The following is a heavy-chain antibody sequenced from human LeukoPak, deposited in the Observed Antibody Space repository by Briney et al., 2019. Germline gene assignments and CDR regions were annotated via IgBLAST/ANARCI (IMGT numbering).Heavy chain of an antibody. Sequence: SETLSLTCAVYGGSFSGYYWSWIRQPPGKGLEWIGEINHSGSTNYNPSLKSRVTISVDTSKNQFSLKLSSVTAAATAVYYCARAPTYGDYWYFDLWGRGTLVTVSS. CDR3: ARAPTYGDYWYFDL. J-gene: IGHJ2*01. CDR2: INHSGST. V-gene: IGHV4-34*01. CDR1: GGSFSGYY. D-gene: IGHD4-17*01.